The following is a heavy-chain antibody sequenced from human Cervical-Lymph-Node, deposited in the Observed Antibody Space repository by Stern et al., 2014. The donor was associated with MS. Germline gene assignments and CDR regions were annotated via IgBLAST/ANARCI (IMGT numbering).Heavy chain of an antibody. CDR1: GGSISGYY. CDR2: IYYSGST. Sequence: QLQLQESGPGLVKPSETLSLTCTVSGGSISGYYWSWIRQPPGKGLEWIGNIYYSGSTNYNPSLKSRVSISVDTSKNQFSLKLSSLTAADTAVYYCARAVREVAGYNFDFWGQGTLVTVSS. CDR3: ARAVREVAGYNFDF. V-gene: IGHV4-59*01. J-gene: IGHJ4*02. D-gene: IGHD6-19*01.